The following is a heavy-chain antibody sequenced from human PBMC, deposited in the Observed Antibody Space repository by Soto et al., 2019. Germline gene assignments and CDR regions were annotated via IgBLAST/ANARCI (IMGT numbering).Heavy chain of an antibody. D-gene: IGHD3-22*01. J-gene: IGHJ6*02. CDR1: GGSISSGGYY. CDR2: IYYSGST. Sequence: QVQLQESGPGLVKPSQTLSLTCTVSGGSISSGGYYWSWIRQHPGKGLEWIGYIYYSGSTYYNPSLKSRVTISVDTSKNQFSLKLSSVTAADTAVYYCARARIVVPMEYYGMDVWGQGTTVTVSS. CDR3: ARARIVVPMEYYGMDV. V-gene: IGHV4-31*03.